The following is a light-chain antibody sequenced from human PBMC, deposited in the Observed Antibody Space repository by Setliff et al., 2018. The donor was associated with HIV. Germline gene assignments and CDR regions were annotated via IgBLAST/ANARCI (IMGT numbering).Light chain of an antibody. CDR1: SSDIGAGYD. CDR3: QSYDTSLSGV. V-gene: IGLV1-40*01. J-gene: IGLJ1*01. Sequence: QSVLTQPPSVSGAPGQRVTISYTGSSSDIGAGYDVKWYQQLPGTAPKLLIYGNINRPSGVPDRFSGSKSGTSASLAITGLQAEDEADYYCQSYDTSLSGVFGTGTKVTVL. CDR2: GNI.